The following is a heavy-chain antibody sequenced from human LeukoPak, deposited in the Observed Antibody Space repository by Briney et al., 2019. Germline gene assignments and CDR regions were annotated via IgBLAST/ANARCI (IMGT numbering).Heavy chain of an antibody. D-gene: IGHD3-10*01. CDR1: GYSFTGYY. J-gene: IGHJ4*02. Sequence: ASVKVSCKASGYSFTGYYMHWVRQAPGQGLEWMGWINPNSGGTSFAQKFQGRVTMTRDTSISTAYMELSSLRSDDTAVFYCAKSRGRTDGSGNYRYYFDYWGQGTLVTVSS. CDR2: INPNSGGT. CDR3: AKSRGRTDGSGNYRYYFDY. V-gene: IGHV1-2*02.